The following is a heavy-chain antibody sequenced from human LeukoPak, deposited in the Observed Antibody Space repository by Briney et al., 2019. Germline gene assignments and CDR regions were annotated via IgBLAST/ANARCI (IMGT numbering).Heavy chain of an antibody. J-gene: IGHJ6*02. CDR1: GFTFSSYA. D-gene: IGHD4-11*01. CDR2: ISYDGSNK. V-gene: IGHV3-30-3*01. Sequence: GGSLRLSNAASGFTFSSYALHWVRQAPGKGLEWVAVISYDGSNKYYADSVKGRFTISRDNSKNTLYLQMNSLRAEDTAVYYCARNRGFVGYSEYYYYGMDVWGQGTTVTVSS. CDR3: ARNRGFVGYSEYYYYGMDV.